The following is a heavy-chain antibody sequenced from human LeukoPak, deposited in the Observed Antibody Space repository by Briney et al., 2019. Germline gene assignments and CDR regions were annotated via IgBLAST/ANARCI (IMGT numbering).Heavy chain of an antibody. CDR3: ARAVYYYGTSGYYYFDY. CDR1: GFTFNSYA. J-gene: IGHJ4*02. CDR2: INGGGYST. D-gene: IGHD3-22*01. V-gene: IGHV3-23*01. Sequence: GGSLRLSCAASGFTFNSYAMSWVRQAPGKGLRWVSSINGGGYSTYYADSVKGRFTISRDNSRNTLYLQMNSLRAEDTAVYYCARAVYYYGTSGYYYFDYWGQGALVTVSS.